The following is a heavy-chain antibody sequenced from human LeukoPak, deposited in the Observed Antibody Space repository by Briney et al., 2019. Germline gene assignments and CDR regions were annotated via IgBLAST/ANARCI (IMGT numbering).Heavy chain of an antibody. Sequence: GGSLRLSCAASGFTVSSNYMSWVRQAPGKGLEWVSSISSSSSYIYYADSVKGRFTISRDNAKNSLYLQMNSLRAEDTAVYYCARDVYDYVWGSYLNKSDYWGQGTLVTVSS. CDR2: ISSSSSYI. CDR1: GFTVSSNY. D-gene: IGHD3-16*02. CDR3: ARDVYDYVWGSYLNKSDY. V-gene: IGHV3-21*01. J-gene: IGHJ4*02.